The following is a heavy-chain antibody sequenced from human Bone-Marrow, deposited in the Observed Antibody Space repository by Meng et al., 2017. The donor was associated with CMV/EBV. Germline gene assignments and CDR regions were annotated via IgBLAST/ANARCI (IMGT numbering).Heavy chain of an antibody. J-gene: IGHJ4*02. D-gene: IGHD4-23*01. CDR2: INPSGGST. V-gene: IGHV1-46*01. CDR3: ARGWTTVVTGPYDDY. CDR1: GYTFTGYY. Sequence: ASVKVSCKASGYTFTGYYIHWVRQAPGQGLEWMGIINPSGGSTGYAQKFQGRVTMTRNTSISTAYMELSSLRSEDTAVYYCARGWTTVVTGPYDDYWGQGTLVTVSS.